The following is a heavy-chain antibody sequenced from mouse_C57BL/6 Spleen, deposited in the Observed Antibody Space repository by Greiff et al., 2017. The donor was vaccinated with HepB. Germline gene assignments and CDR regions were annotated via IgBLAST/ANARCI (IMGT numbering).Heavy chain of an antibody. D-gene: IGHD4-1*01. Sequence: EVKLMESGPGLVKPSQSLSLTCSVTGYSITSGYYWNWIRQFPGNKLEWMGYISYDGSNNYNPSLKNRISITRDTSKNQFFLKLNSVTTEDTATYYCARGLGVLDYWGQGTTLTVSS. J-gene: IGHJ2*01. CDR2: ISYDGSN. V-gene: IGHV3-6*01. CDR1: GYSITSGYY. CDR3: ARGLGVLDY.